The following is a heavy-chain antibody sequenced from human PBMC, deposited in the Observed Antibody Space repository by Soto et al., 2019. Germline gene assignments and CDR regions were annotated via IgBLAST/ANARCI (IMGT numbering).Heavy chain of an antibody. Sequence: SATLSLTCAVYGGSFSGYYWSWIRQPPGKGLEWIGEINHSGSTNYNPSLKSRVTISVDTSKNQFSLKLSSVTAADTAVYYCARGREYSGSYSDWFDPWGQGTLVTVSS. V-gene: IGHV4-34*01. D-gene: IGHD1-26*01. CDR2: INHSGST. CDR3: ARGREYSGSYSDWFDP. CDR1: GGSFSGYY. J-gene: IGHJ5*02.